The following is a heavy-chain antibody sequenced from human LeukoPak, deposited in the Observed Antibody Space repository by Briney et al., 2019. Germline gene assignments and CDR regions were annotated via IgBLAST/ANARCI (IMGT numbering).Heavy chain of an antibody. V-gene: IGHV4-61*02. Sequence: SETLSLTCTVSGDSISSGDYYWSWIRQPAGKGLEWIGRISSSGSTNYNPSLKSRVTISVDTSKNQFSLKLSSVTAADTAVYYCAKEVVYSYVDYWGQGTLVTVSS. CDR1: GDSISSGDYY. CDR3: AKEVVYSYVDY. D-gene: IGHD5-18*01. CDR2: ISSSGST. J-gene: IGHJ4*02.